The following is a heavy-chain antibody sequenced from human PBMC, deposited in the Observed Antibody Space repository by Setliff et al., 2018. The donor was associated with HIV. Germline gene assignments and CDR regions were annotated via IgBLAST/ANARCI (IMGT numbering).Heavy chain of an antibody. CDR1: GCTFSAYY. J-gene: IGHJ6*03. Sequence: ASVKVSCKASGCTFSAYYMYWVRQAPGQGLEWMGRINPNSAGTNYAQKFQGRVTMTRDTSISTAYMELSGLRSDDTAVYYCARVDDFWSGPNTAGYMDVWGKGTTVTVSS. D-gene: IGHD3-3*01. V-gene: IGHV1-2*06. CDR3: ARVDDFWSGPNTAGYMDV. CDR2: INPNSAGT.